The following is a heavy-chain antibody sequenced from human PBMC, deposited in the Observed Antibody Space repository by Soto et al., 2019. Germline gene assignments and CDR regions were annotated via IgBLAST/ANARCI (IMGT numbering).Heavy chain of an antibody. CDR3: ARAEPHGYSYGHDAFDI. J-gene: IGHJ3*02. CDR2: IYHSGST. V-gene: IGHV4-30-2*01. D-gene: IGHD5-18*01. Sequence: SETLSLTCAVSGGSISSGGYSWSWIRQPPGKGLEWIGYIYHSGSTYYNPSLKSRVTISVDRSKNQFSLKLSSVTAADTAVYYCARAEPHGYSYGHDAFDIWGQGTMVTVSS. CDR1: GGSISSGGYS.